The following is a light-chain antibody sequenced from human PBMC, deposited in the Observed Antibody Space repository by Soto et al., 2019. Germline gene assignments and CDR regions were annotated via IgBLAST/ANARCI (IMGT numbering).Light chain of an antibody. CDR1: QSVSSN. CDR2: AAS. CDR3: QQYNNWPPTFT. Sequence: EIVMTQSPATLSVSPGETVTLSCRASQSVSSNLAWYQQKPGQAPRLLIYAASTRATGIPARFSSSGSGTEFTLAISSLQSEDFAIYYCQQYNNWPPTFTFGQGTKLEIK. J-gene: IGKJ2*01. V-gene: IGKV3-15*01.